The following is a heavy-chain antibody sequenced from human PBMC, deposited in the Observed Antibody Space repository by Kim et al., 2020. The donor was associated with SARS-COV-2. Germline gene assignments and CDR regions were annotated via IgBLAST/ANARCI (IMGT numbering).Heavy chain of an antibody. D-gene: IGHD3-3*02. Sequence: TNDAQKLQGRATMTTDTSTSTAYMELRSLRSDDTAVYYCARVIASNWFDPWGQGTLVTVSS. V-gene: IGHV1-18*01. CDR3: ARVIASNWFDP. J-gene: IGHJ5*02. CDR2: T.